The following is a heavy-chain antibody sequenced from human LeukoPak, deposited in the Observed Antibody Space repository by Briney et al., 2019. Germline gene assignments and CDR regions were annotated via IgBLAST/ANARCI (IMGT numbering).Heavy chain of an antibody. CDR2: ISGSGGST. J-gene: IGHJ4*02. CDR3: AKLRYSYGFADFDY. V-gene: IGHV3-23*01. Sequence: GGSLRLSCAASGFTFSNYAMSWVRQAPGKGLEWVSAISGSGGSTYYADSVKGRFTISRDNSKNTLYLQMNSLRAEDTAVYYCAKLRYSYGFADFDYWGQGTLVTVSS. D-gene: IGHD5-18*01. CDR1: GFTFSNYA.